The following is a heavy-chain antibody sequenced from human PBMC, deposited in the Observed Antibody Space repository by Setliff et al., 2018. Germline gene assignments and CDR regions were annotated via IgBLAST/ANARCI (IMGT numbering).Heavy chain of an antibody. CDR2: IYSTGST. CDR1: GDSIYNQF. D-gene: IGHD2-8*02. J-gene: IGHJ5*02. Sequence: SETLSLTCTVSGDSIYNQFWSWVRQPPGKGLQWIGYIYSTGSTNYNPSLKSRVTISIDTSKNQFSLKLASMTAADTAIYYCARAPQYTNYWYALSWFDPWGQGTLVTVSS. CDR3: ARAPQYTNYWYALSWFDP. V-gene: IGHV4-4*08.